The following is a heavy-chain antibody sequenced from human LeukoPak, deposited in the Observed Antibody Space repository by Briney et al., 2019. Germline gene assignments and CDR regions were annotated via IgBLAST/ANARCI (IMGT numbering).Heavy chain of an antibody. CDR2: IYYSGST. V-gene: IGHV4-59*05. CDR3: ARHRSLGVVGY. CDR1: GGSISSYY. D-gene: IGHD3-3*01. J-gene: IGHJ4*02. Sequence: SETLSLTCSVSGGSISSYYWSWIRQPAGKGLEWIGSIYYSGSTYYNPSLKSRVTISVDTSKNQFSLKLSSVTAADTAVYYCARHRSLGVVGYWGQGTLVTVSS.